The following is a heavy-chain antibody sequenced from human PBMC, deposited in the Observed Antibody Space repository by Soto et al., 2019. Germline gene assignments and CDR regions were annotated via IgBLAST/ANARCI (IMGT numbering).Heavy chain of an antibody. D-gene: IGHD6-19*01. Sequence: QVQLVQSGAEVKKPGSSVKVSCKASGDTFSSYAISWVRQAPGQGLEWMGGIIPIFGTANYAQKFQGRVTITADESTSTAYMELSSLRSEDSAVYYCARDYSSGWPPGYWGQGTLVTVSS. CDR3: ARDYSSGWPPGY. V-gene: IGHV1-69*01. J-gene: IGHJ4*02. CDR2: IIPIFGTA. CDR1: GDTFSSYA.